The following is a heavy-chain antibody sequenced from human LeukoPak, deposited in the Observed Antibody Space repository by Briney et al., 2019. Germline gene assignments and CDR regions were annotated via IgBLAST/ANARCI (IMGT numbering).Heavy chain of an antibody. J-gene: IGHJ5*02. D-gene: IGHD3-10*01. Sequence: GSLRLSCAASGFTFSSYAMSWVRQAPGKGLEWIGSIYDSGSTYYNPSLKSRVTISVDTSKNQFSLKLNSVTAADTAVYYCARHYGPWGQGTLVTVFS. CDR3: ARHYGP. V-gene: IGHV4-39*01. CDR1: GFTFSSYA. CDR2: IYDSGST.